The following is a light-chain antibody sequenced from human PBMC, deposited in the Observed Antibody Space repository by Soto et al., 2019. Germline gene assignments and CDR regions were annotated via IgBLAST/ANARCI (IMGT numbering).Light chain of an antibody. Sequence: EIVLTQSPGTLSLSPGERATLSCRASQSVSNNYLAWYQQKPGQAPRLLIYGASTRATGIPARFSGSGSGTEFTLTISSLQSEDFAVYYCQQRSSWPLTFGGGTKVDIK. CDR3: QQRSSWPLT. CDR1: QSVSNNY. J-gene: IGKJ4*01. V-gene: IGKV3D-20*02. CDR2: GAS.